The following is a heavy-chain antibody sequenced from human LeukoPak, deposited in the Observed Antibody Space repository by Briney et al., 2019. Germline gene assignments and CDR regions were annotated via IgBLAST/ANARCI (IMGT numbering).Heavy chain of an antibody. D-gene: IGHD3-22*01. CDR1: GFTFNDFA. V-gene: IGHV3-23*01. CDR3: AKDARGYHRPIDH. CDR2: IGGGGTNT. J-gene: IGHJ4*02. Sequence: QTGGSLRLSCATSGFTFNDFAMNWVRQAPGKGLEWVPGIGGGGTNTDYAESVKGRFTISRDNSKNTLTLQMSSLRPDDTAVYFCAKDARGYHRPIDHWGQGILVTISS.